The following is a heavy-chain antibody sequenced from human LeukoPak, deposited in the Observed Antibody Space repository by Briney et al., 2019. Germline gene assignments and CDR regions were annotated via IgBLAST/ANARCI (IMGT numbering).Heavy chain of an antibody. CDR3: AKDDSSGYWGFYYFDY. CDR2: ISGSGGST. J-gene: IGHJ4*02. D-gene: IGHD3-22*01. CDR1: GFTFSSYS. Sequence: GGSLRLSCAASGFTFSSYSMNWVRQAPGKGLEWVSAISGSGGSTYYADSVKGRFTISRDNSKNTLYLQMNSLRAEDTAVYYCAKDDSSGYWGFYYFDYWGQGTLVTVSS. V-gene: IGHV3-23*01.